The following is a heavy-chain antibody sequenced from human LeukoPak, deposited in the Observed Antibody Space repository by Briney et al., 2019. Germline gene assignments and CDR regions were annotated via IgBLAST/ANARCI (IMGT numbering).Heavy chain of an antibody. Sequence: SVKVSCKASGGTFSSYAISWVRQAPGQGLEWMGRIIPIFGTANYAQKFQGRVTITTDESTSTAYMELSSLRSEDTAVYYCARTPYYDFWSGYYHYWYFDLWGRGTLVTVSS. CDR3: ARTPYYDFWSGYYHYWYFDL. CDR2: IIPIFGTA. D-gene: IGHD3-3*01. J-gene: IGHJ2*01. V-gene: IGHV1-69*05. CDR1: GGTFSSYA.